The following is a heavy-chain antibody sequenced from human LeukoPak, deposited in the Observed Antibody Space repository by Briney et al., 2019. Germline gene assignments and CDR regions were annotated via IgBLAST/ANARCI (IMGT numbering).Heavy chain of an antibody. D-gene: IGHD1-14*01. CDR2: ISAYNGNT. CDR3: ARVSPTTSEDAFDI. Sequence: GAAVKVSCKASGYTFTNYGISWVRQAPGQGLEWMGWISAYNGNTDYAQKLQGRVTMTIDTSTNTAYMELRSLRSDDTAVYYCARVSPTTSEDAFDIWGQGTMVTVSS. CDR1: GYTFTNYG. V-gene: IGHV1-18*01. J-gene: IGHJ3*02.